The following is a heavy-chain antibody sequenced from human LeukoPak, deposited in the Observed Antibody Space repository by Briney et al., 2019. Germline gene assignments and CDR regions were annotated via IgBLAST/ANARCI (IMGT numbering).Heavy chain of an antibody. V-gene: IGHV4-30-4*08. Sequence: SETLSLTCTVSAGSICSGDYYWSWIRQPPGKGLEWIGYIYYSGSTYYNPSLKSRVTITVVTSKNQFSLKLSSVTAADTTVYYCARELAAGPYYFDYWGQGTLVTVPS. CDR2: IYYSGST. CDR1: AGSICSGDYY. J-gene: IGHJ4*02. CDR3: ARELAAGPYYFDY. D-gene: IGHD6-13*01.